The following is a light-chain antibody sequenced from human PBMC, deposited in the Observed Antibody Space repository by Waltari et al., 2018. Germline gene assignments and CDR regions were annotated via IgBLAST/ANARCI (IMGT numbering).Light chain of an antibody. CDR2: DGS. V-gene: IGLV2-11*01. J-gene: IGLJ2*01. CDR3: CSYAGSYTVV. Sequence: QSALTQPRSVSGSPGQSVTISCTGTSSDVGGYNYVSWYQQHPGKAPKLLIYDGSKRPSGVPDRFPGSKSGNTASLPISGLQAEDEADDYCCSYAGSYTVVFGGGTKLTAL. CDR1: SSDVGGYNY.